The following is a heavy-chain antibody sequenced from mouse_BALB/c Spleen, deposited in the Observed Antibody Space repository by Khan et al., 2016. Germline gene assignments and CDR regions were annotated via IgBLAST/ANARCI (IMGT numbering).Heavy chain of an antibody. CDR1: GFSLTGYG. V-gene: IGHV2-6-7*01. Sequence: QVQLKESGPGLVAPSQSLSITCTVSGFSLTGYGVNWVRQPPGKGLEWLGMLWGDGSTDYNSARKSRLSISKDNSKSQVFLKTNSLQTDDTARYXHARVKGHYAMDYWGQGTSVTVSS. D-gene: IGHD1-3*01. CDR2: LWGDGST. J-gene: IGHJ4*01. CDR3: ARVKGHYAMDY.